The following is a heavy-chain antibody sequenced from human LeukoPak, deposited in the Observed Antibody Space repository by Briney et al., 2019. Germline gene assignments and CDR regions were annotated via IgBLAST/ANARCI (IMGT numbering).Heavy chain of an antibody. CDR2: INHSGNT. D-gene: IGHD1-14*01. Sequence: SETLSLTCAVYGGTFSGYYWSWIRQPPGKGLEWIGEINHSGNTNYNPSLKSRVTISVDTSKNQFSLKLSSVTAADTAVYYCARSSGIYWYFDLWGRGTLVTVSS. CDR1: GGTFSGYY. V-gene: IGHV4-34*01. J-gene: IGHJ2*01. CDR3: ARSSGIYWYFDL.